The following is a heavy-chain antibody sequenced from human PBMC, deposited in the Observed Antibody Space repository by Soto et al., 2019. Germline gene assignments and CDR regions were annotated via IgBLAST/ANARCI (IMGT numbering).Heavy chain of an antibody. J-gene: IGHJ4*02. CDR3: ARESEDLTSNFDY. V-gene: IGHV3-21*06. Sequence: GSLRLSCAASGFTFTRYSMNWVRQAPGKGLEWVSSISSTTNYIYYGDSMRGRFTISRDNAKNSLYLEMNSLRAEDTAVYYCARESEDLTSNFDYWGQGTLVTVSS. CDR2: ISSTTNYI. CDR1: GFTFTRYS.